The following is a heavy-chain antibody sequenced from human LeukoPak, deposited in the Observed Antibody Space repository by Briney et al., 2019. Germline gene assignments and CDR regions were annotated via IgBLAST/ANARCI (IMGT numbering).Heavy chain of an antibody. V-gene: IGHV3-48*01. CDR1: GLTFSSYS. Sequence: GGSLRLSCVASGLTFSSYSMNWVRQAPGKGLEWVSYISSFSGTINYADSVKGRFTISRDNAKNSLYLQMNSLRAEDTAVYYCARDQGGVGYWGQGTLVTVSS. CDR3: ARDQGGVGY. CDR2: ISSFSGTI. D-gene: IGHD3-16*01. J-gene: IGHJ4*02.